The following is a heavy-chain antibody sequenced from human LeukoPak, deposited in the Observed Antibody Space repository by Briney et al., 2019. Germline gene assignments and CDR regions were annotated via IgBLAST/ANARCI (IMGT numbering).Heavy chain of an antibody. J-gene: IGHJ3*02. CDR3: ARDVRAHSSSSSAFDI. V-gene: IGHV3-30*02. D-gene: IGHD6-6*01. CDR1: GFTFSSSG. Sequence: GGSLRLSCAASGFTFSSSGMHWVRQAPGKGLEWVAYIRFDGSSTDYRDSVKGRFSISRDNSENTIYLKMSRLRDEDTAVYYCARDVRAHSSSSSAFDIWGQGTMVTVSS. CDR2: IRFDGSST.